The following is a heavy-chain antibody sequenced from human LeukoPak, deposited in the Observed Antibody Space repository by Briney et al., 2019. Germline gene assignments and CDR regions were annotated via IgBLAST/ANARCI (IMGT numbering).Heavy chain of an antibody. J-gene: IGHJ6*02. Sequence: GGSLRLSCEASGLTFSSYWMNWVRQAPGKGLEWVANIKEDGSEKYYVDSVKGRFTISRDNAKNSLYLQMNSLRAEDTAVYYCARGRSLYYGMDVWGQGTTVTVSS. CDR1: GLTFSSYW. CDR3: ARGRSLYYGMDV. V-gene: IGHV3-7*02. CDR2: IKEDGSEK. D-gene: IGHD6-6*01.